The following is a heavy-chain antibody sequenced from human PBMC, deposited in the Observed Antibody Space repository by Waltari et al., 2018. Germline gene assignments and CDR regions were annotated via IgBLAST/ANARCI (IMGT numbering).Heavy chain of an antibody. J-gene: IGHJ4*02. CDR2: INPSGGST. V-gene: IGHV1-46*03. CDR1: GHTFTSYY. D-gene: IGHD3-22*01. CDR3: ARGGLFTNYYDSSGLNFDY. Sequence: QVQLVQSGAEVKKPGASVKVSCKASGHTFTSYYMHWVRQAPGQGLEWMGIINPSGGSTSYAQKFQGRVPMTRDTSTSTVYMELSSLRSEDTAVYYCARGGLFTNYYDSSGLNFDYWGQGTLVTVSS.